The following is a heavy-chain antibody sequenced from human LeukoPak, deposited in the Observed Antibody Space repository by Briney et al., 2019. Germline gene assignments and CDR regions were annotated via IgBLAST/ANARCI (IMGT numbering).Heavy chain of an antibody. CDR3: ASQNGIAAAGYYFDY. V-gene: IGHV3-7*01. J-gene: IGHJ4*02. D-gene: IGHD6-13*01. CDR2: IKQDGSEK. CDR1: GSSGTTNY. Sequence: GGSLRLSCAPSGSSGTTNYMSWVRQAPGKGLEWVANIKQDGSEKYYVDSVKGRFTISRDNAKNSLYLQMNSLRAEDTAVYYCASQNGIAAAGYYFDYWGQGTLVTVSS.